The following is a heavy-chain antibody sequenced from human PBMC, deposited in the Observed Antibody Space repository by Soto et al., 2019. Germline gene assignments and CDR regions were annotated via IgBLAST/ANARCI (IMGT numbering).Heavy chain of an antibody. CDR3: AKAGFYSNYFYFDY. Sequence: PGGSLRLSCAASGFTFSSYAMSWVRQAPGKGLEWVSAISGSGGSTYYADSVKGRLTISRDNSKNTLYLQMNSLRAEDTAVYYCAKAGFYSNYFYFDYWGQGTLVTVSS. CDR1: GFTFSSYA. V-gene: IGHV3-23*01. J-gene: IGHJ4*02. D-gene: IGHD4-4*01. CDR2: ISGSGGST.